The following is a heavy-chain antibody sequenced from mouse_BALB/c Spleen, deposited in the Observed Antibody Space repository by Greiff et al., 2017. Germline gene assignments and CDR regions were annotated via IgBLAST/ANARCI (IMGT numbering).Heavy chain of an antibody. Sequence: EVMLVESGGGLVKPGGSLKLSCAASGFTFSDYYMYWVRQTPEKRLEWVATISDGGSYTYYPDSVKGRFTISRDNAKNNLYLQMSSLKSEDTAMYYCARDRGYYGSSRTGGGYYAMDYWGQGTSVTVSS. J-gene: IGHJ4*01. CDR3: ARDRGYYGSSRTGGGYYAMDY. V-gene: IGHV5-4*02. CDR1: GFTFSDYY. CDR2: ISDGGSYT. D-gene: IGHD1-1*01.